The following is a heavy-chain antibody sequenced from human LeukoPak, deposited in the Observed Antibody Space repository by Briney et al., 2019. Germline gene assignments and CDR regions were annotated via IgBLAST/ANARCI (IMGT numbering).Heavy chain of an antibody. V-gene: IGHV1-69*13. Sequence: SVKVSCKASGGTFSSYAISWVRQAPGQGLEWMGGIIPIFGTANYAQKFQGRVTITADESTSTAYMELSSLRSEDTAVYYCAQSRRFWSGYYIAPDLYYGMDIWGQGTTVTVSS. CDR3: AQSRRFWSGYYIAPDLYYGMDI. CDR1: GGTFSSYA. J-gene: IGHJ6*02. CDR2: IIPIFGTA. D-gene: IGHD3-3*01.